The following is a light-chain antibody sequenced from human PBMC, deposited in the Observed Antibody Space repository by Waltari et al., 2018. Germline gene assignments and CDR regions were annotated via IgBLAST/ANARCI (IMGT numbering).Light chain of an antibody. CDR2: VHSGGTQ. V-gene: IGLV4-69*01. CDR3: QTWGTGVHVV. J-gene: IGLJ2*01. Sequence: QAVLTQSPSASASRGASVKLTCTLSSGHSNYAIAWHQQQPGKGPRFLMKVHSGGTQFKGDGIPDRFTGSSSGSERYLTISSLQSDDEADYYCQTWGTGVHVVFGGGTKLTVL. CDR1: SGHSNYA.